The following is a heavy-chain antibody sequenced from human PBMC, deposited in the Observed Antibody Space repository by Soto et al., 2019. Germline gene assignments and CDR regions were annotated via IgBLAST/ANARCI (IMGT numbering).Heavy chain of an antibody. J-gene: IGHJ4*02. Sequence: GGSLRLSCAASGFTFSSYEMNWVRQAPGKGLEWVSYISSSGSTIYYADSVEGRFTISRDNAKNSLYLQMNSLRAEDTAVYYCARGGDCSGGSCYPYYFDYWGQGTLVTVSS. CDR1: GFTFSSYE. CDR2: ISSSGSTI. V-gene: IGHV3-48*03. D-gene: IGHD2-15*01. CDR3: ARGGDCSGGSCYPYYFDY.